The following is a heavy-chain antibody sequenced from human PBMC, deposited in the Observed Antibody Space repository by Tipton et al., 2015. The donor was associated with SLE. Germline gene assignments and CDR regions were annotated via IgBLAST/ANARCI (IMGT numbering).Heavy chain of an antibody. D-gene: IGHD3-3*01. CDR3: AREAGVVINYYYMDV. CDR2: IYTSGST. CDR1: GGSISSGGYC. J-gene: IGHJ6*03. V-gene: IGHV4-61*02. Sequence: TLSLTCTVSGGSISSGGYCWSWIRQPAGKGLEWIGRIYTSGSTNYNPSLKSRVTMSVDTSKNQFSLKLSSVTAADTAVYYCAREAGVVINYYYMDVWGKGTTVTVSS.